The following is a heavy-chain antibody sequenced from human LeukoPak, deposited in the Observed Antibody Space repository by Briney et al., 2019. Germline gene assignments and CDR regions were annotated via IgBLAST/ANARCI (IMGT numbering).Heavy chain of an antibody. CDR3: AKGTTFDALDM. CDR2: ISWNTGNI. V-gene: IGHV3-9*01. Sequence: GGSLRLSCAAAGFTFDNYAMLWVRQAPGKGLEWVSRISWNTGNIDYADSVKGRFTISRDNAKNSLYLQMNSLRAEDTALYYCAKGTTFDALDMWGQGTMVTVSS. D-gene: IGHD3-16*01. CDR1: GFTFDNYA. J-gene: IGHJ3*02.